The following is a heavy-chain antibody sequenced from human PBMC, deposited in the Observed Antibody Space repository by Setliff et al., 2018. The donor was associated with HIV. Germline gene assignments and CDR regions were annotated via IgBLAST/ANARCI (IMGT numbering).Heavy chain of an antibody. Sequence: PGGSLRLSCASSGFTFSSYAMTWVRQAPGKGLECVAVISGSGGDTYYADSVKGRFVISREKSKSTLYLQMNSLRAEDTAVYYCARASVGVWGSYPDWGQGTLVTVSS. V-gene: IGHV3-23*01. CDR1: GFTFSSYA. CDR2: ISGSGGDT. D-gene: IGHD3-16*02. J-gene: IGHJ4*02. CDR3: ARASVGVWGSYPD.